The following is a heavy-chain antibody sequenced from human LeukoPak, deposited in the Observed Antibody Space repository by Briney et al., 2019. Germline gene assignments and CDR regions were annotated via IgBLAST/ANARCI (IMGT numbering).Heavy chain of an antibody. J-gene: IGHJ4*02. V-gene: IGHV4-39*01. CDR2: IYYSGST. CDR1: GGSISSSRYY. Sequence: SETLSLTCTVSGGSISSSRYYWGWIRQPPGKGLEWIGSIYYSGSTYYNPSLKSRVTISVDTSKNQHSLKLSSVTAADTAVYYCASSDLGHYGSGSLDYWGQGTLVTVPS. D-gene: IGHD3-10*01. CDR3: ASSDLGHYGSGSLDY.